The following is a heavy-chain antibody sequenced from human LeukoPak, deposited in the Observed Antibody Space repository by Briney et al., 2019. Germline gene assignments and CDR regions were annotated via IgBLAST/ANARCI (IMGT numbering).Heavy chain of an antibody. V-gene: IGHV3-23*01. D-gene: IGHD3-3*01. CDR2: ISGSSGST. J-gene: IGHJ4*02. CDR3: AKGGGYDFWSGYYFHY. CDR1: GFTVSSDA. Sequence: GGSLRLSCAASGFTVSSDAMSWVRQAPGKGLEWVSGISGSSGSTYSADSVKGRFTISRDNSKSTLYLQMNSLRAEDTAVYYCAKGGGYDFWSGYYFHYWGQGTLVTVSS.